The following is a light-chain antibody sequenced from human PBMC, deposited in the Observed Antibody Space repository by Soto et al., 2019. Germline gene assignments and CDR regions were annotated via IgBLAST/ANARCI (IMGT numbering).Light chain of an antibody. CDR2: RAS. V-gene: IGKV1-5*03. CDR1: QNIDMY. J-gene: IGKJ1*01. CDR3: QQSITYPWT. Sequence: DIQMTQSPSTLSASAGDRVTITCRASQNIDMYLAWYQQKPGQAPSLLIYRASSLQSGVPSRFIGSGSGTEFTLIISSLQPDDFATYYCQQSITYPWTFGQGTKVDIK.